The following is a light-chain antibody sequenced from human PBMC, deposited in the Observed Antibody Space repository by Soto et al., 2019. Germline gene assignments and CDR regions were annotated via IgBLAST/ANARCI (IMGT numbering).Light chain of an antibody. Sequence: EIVLTQSPATLSLSPGERATLSCRASQSVSSYLAWYQQKPGQAPRLLIYAASNRATGIPARFSGSGSGTDFTRTISSLEPEDFAVYYCQQRSNWRITFGQGTRLDIK. CDR2: AAS. V-gene: IGKV3-11*01. CDR1: QSVSSY. CDR3: QQRSNWRIT. J-gene: IGKJ5*01.